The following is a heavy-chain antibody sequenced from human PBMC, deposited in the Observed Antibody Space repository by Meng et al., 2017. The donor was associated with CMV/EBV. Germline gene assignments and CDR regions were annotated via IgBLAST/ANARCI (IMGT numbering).Heavy chain of an antibody. J-gene: IGHJ4*02. D-gene: IGHD7-27*01. V-gene: IGHV1-2*02. CDR3: ARVESAQLGTPPYDY. CDR2: TNPNSGGT. Sequence: ASVKVSCKASGYTFTGYYMHWVRQAPGQGLEWMGWTNPNSGGTNYAQKFQGRVTMTRDTSISTAYMELSRLRSDDTAVYYCARVESAQLGTPPYDYWGQGTLVTVSS. CDR1: GYTFTGYY.